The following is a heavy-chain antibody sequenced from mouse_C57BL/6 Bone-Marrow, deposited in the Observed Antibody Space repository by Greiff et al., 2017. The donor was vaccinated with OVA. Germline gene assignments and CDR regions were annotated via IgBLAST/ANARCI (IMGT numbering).Heavy chain of an antibody. CDR2: IYPRDGST. Sequence: LVESDAELVKPGASVKISCKVSGYTFTDHTIHWMKQRPEQGLEWIGYIYPRDGSTKYNEKFKGTATLNADKSSSTAYMQLNSLTSEDSAVYFCARPTVVATSGCYYAMDYWGQGTSVTVSS. D-gene: IGHD1-1*01. CDR3: ARPTVVATSGCYYAMDY. CDR1: GYTFTDHT. J-gene: IGHJ4*01. V-gene: IGHV1-78*01.